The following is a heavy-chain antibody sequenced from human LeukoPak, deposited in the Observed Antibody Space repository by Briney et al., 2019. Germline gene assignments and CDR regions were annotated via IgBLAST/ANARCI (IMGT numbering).Heavy chain of an antibody. D-gene: IGHD3-3*01. CDR3: VTGYYEPFDN. V-gene: IGHV4-59*01. CDR1: GASLSDYY. J-gene: IGHJ4*02. Sequence: SETLSLTCNVSGASLSDYYWGWIRQSPAKGLEWLGYISDTGKTDYNPSLNSRGTLSLDTSKYQFSLRLASVTAADTAVYYCVTGYYEPFDNWGQGTLATVSS. CDR2: ISDTGKT.